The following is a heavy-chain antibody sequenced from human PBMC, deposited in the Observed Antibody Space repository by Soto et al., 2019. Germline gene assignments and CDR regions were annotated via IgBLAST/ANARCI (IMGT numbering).Heavy chain of an antibody. CDR1: GASISSGGYS. V-gene: IGHV4-30-2*01. CDR2: IYHSGST. D-gene: IGHD4-17*01. CDR3: ARGGKTVTTFDY. J-gene: IGHJ4*02. Sequence: SETLSLTCAVSGASISSGGYSWSWIRQPPGKGLEWIGYIYHSGSTYYNPSLKSRVTISVDRSKNQFSLKLSSVTAADTAVYYCARGGKTVTTFDYWGQGTLVT.